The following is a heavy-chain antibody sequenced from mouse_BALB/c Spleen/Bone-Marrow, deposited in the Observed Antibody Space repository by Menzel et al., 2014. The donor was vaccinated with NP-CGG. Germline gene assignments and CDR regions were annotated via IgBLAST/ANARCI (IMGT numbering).Heavy chain of an antibody. J-gene: IGHJ1*01. CDR1: GFTFSSYY. Sequence: EVQLVESGGGLVKLRGSLKLSCAASGFTFSSYYMSWVRQTPEKRLELVAAINSNGGSTYYPDTVKGRFTISRDNAKNTLYLQMSSLKSEDTALYYCARRGITTVVATDWYFDVWGAGTTVTVSS. CDR3: ARRGITTVVATDWYFDV. CDR2: INSNGGST. D-gene: IGHD1-1*01. V-gene: IGHV5-6-2*01.